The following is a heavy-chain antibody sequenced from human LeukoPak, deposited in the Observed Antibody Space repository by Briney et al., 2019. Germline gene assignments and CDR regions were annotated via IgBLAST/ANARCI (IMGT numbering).Heavy chain of an antibody. CDR2: ISYDGSNK. CDR3: ARDHSSSSPFDY. J-gene: IGHJ4*02. Sequence: PGGSLRLSCAASGFTFSSYAMHWVRQAPGKGLEWVAVISYDGSNKYYADSVKGRFTISRDNSKNTLYLQMNSLRAEDTAVYYCARDHSSSSPFDYWGQGTLVTVSS. D-gene: IGHD6-6*01. CDR1: GFTFSSYA. V-gene: IGHV3-30-3*01.